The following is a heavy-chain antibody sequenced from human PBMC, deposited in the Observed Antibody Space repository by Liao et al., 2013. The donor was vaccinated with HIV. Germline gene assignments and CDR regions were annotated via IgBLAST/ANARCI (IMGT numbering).Heavy chain of an antibody. V-gene: IGHV4-59*12. CDR2: IYYSGST. Sequence: QVQLQESGPGLGKPSQTLSLTCTVSGGSISSYYWSWIRQPPGKGLEWIGYIYYSGSTNYNPSLMGRVTMSLDTSKNQVSLKLTSVTAADTAVYYCARDREWLVLATKYFDLWGRGTLVTVAS. CDR1: GGSISSYY. D-gene: IGHD5-12*01. J-gene: IGHJ2*01. CDR3: ARDREWLVLATKYFDL.